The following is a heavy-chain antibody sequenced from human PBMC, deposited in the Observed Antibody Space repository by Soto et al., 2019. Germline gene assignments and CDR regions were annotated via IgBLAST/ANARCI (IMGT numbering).Heavy chain of an antibody. V-gene: IGHV3-33*01. CDR2: IGYDGRNS. CDR3: ARFVGSDSSGCFYY. CDR1: GFTFSGNG. D-gene: IGHD3-22*01. Sequence: QVQLVESGGGVVQPGRSLRLSCAASGFTFSGNGMHWVRQAPGKGLEWVAFIGYDGRNSDYRDSVKGRFTISRDNSRSTLYLEMNSLRDEDTAVYHCARFVGSDSSGCFYYWGQGTPVTVSS. J-gene: IGHJ4*02.